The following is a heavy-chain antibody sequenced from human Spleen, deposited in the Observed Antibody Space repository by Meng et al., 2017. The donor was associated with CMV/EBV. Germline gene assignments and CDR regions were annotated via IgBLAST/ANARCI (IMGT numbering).Heavy chain of an antibody. CDR2: YTPSSAST. CDR1: GGSVSSGSYY. D-gene: IGHD3-10*01. Sequence: GSLRLSCTVSGGSVSSGSYYWAWIRQTPGKGLEWIGYGLYTPSSASTKYRPSLESRITISFDTSKNQVSLRLTSVTAADTAIYYCARGNSYFSFYFDYWGPGSLVTVSS. J-gene: IGHJ4*02. CDR3: ARGNSYFSFYFDY. V-gene: IGHV4-61*01.